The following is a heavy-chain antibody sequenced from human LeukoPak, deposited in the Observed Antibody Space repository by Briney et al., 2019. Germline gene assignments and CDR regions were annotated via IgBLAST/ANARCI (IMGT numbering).Heavy chain of an antibody. CDR1: GGSISSYY. V-gene: IGHV4-59*01. CDR2: IYYSGST. J-gene: IGHJ5*02. Sequence: SETLSLTCTVSGGSISSYYWSWIRQPPGKGLEWIGYIYYSGSTNYNPSLKSRVTISVDTSKNQFSLKLSSVTAADTAVYYCAIDYYDNWFDPWGQGTLVTVSS. D-gene: IGHD3-22*01. CDR3: AIDYYDNWFDP.